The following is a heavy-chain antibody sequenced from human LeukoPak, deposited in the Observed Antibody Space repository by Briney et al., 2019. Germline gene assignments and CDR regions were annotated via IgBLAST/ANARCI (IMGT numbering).Heavy chain of an antibody. CDR2: LYHDGTA. Sequence: SETLSLTCTVSGYSITAGYYWGWIRQPPGKGLEWIGSLYHDGTAFYKSSLRSRVRISLDTSKNQFSLSLTSVTAADTATYYCARFNIVRGLESFNWVDPWGQGTLVTVS. V-gene: IGHV4-38-2*02. CDR1: GYSITAGYY. D-gene: IGHD3-10*01. CDR3: ARFNIVRGLESFNWVDP. J-gene: IGHJ5*02.